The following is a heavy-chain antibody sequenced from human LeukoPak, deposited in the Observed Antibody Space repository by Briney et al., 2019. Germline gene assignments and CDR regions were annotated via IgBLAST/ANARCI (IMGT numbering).Heavy chain of an antibody. V-gene: IGHV3-74*01. CDR2: VKSDGST. CDR3: HPLGYTSN. Sequence: PGGSLRLSCAVSGFTSGFTFSSRWMHWVRQAPGKGLVWVSLVKSDGSTYYADSVKGRFTVSRDNAKNTLYLQMNNLRVEDTALYFCHPLGYTSNWGQGTLVTVSS. J-gene: IGHJ4*02. D-gene: IGHD6-19*01. CDR1: GFTFSSRW.